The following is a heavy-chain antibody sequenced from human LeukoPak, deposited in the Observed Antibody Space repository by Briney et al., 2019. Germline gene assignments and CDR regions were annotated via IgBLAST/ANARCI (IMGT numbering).Heavy chain of an antibody. J-gene: IGHJ4*02. CDR1: GSTFSSYP. CDR3: AREGNSGYYPY. CDR2: ISYDGSEK. D-gene: IGHD3-22*01. Sequence: PGGSLRLSCAASGSTFSSYPMHWVRQAPGKGLEWVAVISYDGSEKHYADPAKGRFTISRDNSKNTLYLQMSSLRAEDTAMYYCAREGNSGYYPYWGQGILVTVSS. V-gene: IGHV3-30-3*01.